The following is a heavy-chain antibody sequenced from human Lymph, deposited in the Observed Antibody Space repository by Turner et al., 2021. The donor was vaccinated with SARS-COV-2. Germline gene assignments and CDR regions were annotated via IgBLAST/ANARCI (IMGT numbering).Heavy chain of an antibody. CDR3: ARVKGYNGYDLRYYYGMDV. CDR1: GFTFSSYG. Sequence: QVQLVESGGGVVPPGRSLRLSCAASGFTFSSYGMHWVRQAPGKGREWVAGIWYDGSNKDYADSVKGRFTISRDNSKNTLYLQMNSLRAEDTAVYYCARVKGYNGYDLRYYYGMDVWGQGTTVTVSS. CDR2: IWYDGSNK. J-gene: IGHJ6*02. V-gene: IGHV3-33*01. D-gene: IGHD5-12*01.